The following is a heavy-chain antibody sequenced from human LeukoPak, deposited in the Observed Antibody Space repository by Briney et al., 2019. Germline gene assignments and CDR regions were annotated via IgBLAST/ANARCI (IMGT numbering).Heavy chain of an antibody. Sequence: GGSLRLSCAASGFTFSTYSMNWVRQAPGKGLEWVSSISSSSSYIYYADSVKGRFTISRDNAKNSLYLQMNSLRAEDTAVYYCARDQPNYDILTGYYPFDYWAREPWSPSPQ. D-gene: IGHD3-9*01. J-gene: IGHJ4*02. CDR1: GFTFSTYS. CDR3: ARDQPNYDILTGYYPFDY. CDR2: ISSSSSYI. V-gene: IGHV3-21*01.